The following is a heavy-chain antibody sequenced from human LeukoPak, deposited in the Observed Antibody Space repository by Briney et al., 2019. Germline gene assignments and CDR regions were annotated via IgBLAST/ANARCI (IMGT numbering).Heavy chain of an antibody. CDR2: ISGSGDST. CDR1: GFTFSAYA. V-gene: IGHV3-23*01. J-gene: IGHJ4*02. Sequence: GGSLRLSCAASGFTFSAYAMSWVRQAPGKGLEWVSAISGSGDSTYYADSVKGRFTISRDNSKNTLYLQMNSLKTEDTAVYYCTTDVWDWGQGTLVTVSS. CDR3: TTDVWD. D-gene: IGHD2-8*01.